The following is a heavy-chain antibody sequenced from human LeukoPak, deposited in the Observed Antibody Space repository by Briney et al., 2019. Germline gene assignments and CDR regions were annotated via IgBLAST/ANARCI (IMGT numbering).Heavy chain of an antibody. CDR2: ISYDGSNK. Sequence: PGRSLRLSCAASGFTFSSYGMHWVRQAPGKGLEWVAVISYDGSNKYYADSVKGRFTISRDNSKNTLYLQMNSLRAEDTAVYYCAKALGYWGQGTLVTVSS. CDR1: GFTFSSYG. J-gene: IGHJ4*02. V-gene: IGHV3-30*18. CDR3: AKALGY.